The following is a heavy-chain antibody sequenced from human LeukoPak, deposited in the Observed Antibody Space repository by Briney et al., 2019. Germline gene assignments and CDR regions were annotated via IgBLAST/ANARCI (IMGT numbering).Heavy chain of an antibody. J-gene: IGHJ3*02. CDR3: ARDKSGYLPFDI. CDR2: ISSSSGTI. V-gene: IGHV3-48*04. CDR1: GFTFSSYT. Sequence: GGSLRLSCAASGFTFSSYTMNWVRQAPGKGLEWVSYISSSSGTIYYADSVKGRFTISRDNAKNSLYLQMNSLRAEDTAVYYCARDKSGYLPFDIWGQGTMVTVSS. D-gene: IGHD3-3*01.